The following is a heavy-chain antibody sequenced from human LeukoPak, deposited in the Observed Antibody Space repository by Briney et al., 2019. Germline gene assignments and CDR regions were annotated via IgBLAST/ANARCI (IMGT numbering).Heavy chain of an antibody. Sequence: PGGSLRLSCETSQFKFNNYGMTWVRQAPGKGLEWVSSISGSGGSTQYADSVQGRFTISRDNSKNTLYLQMNSLRAEDTAVYYCAKDPNGDYIGAFDIWGQGTMVTVSS. CDR2: ISGSGGST. V-gene: IGHV3-23*01. CDR3: AKDPNGDYIGAFDI. D-gene: IGHD4-17*01. CDR1: QFKFNNYG. J-gene: IGHJ3*02.